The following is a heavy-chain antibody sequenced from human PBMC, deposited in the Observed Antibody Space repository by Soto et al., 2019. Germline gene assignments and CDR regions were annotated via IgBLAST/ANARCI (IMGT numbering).Heavy chain of an antibody. V-gene: IGHV4-34*01. D-gene: IGHD4-17*01. CDR1: GGSFSGYY. CDR2: INHSGST. J-gene: IGHJ6*02. Sequence: QVQLQQWGAGLLKPSETLSLTCAVYGGSFSGYYWSWIRQPPGKGLEWIGEINHSGSTNYNPSLKSRVTISVDTSKNQVSLKLSSVTAADTAVYYCARGGDYGSYYGMDVWGQGTTVTVSS. CDR3: ARGGDYGSYYGMDV.